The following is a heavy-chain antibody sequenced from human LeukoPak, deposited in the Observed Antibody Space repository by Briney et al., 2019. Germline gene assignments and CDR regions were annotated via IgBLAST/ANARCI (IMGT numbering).Heavy chain of an antibody. CDR3: ARAGYTTMMGVIDY. Sequence: ASVKVSCKASGYTFTSYGISWVRQAPGQGLQWMGWISAYNGNTNYAQKLQGRVTMTTDTSTSTAYMELRSLRSDDSAVYYCARAGYTTMMGVIDYWGQGTLVTVSS. J-gene: IGHJ4*02. CDR2: ISAYNGNT. V-gene: IGHV1-18*01. D-gene: IGHD3-22*01. CDR1: GYTFTSYG.